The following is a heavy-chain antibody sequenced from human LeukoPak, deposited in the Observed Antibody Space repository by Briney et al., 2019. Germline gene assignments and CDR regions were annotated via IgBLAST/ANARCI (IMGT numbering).Heavy chain of an antibody. CDR1: GGTFTSYA. V-gene: IGHV1-69*13. D-gene: IGHD3-10*01. Sequence: ASVKVSCKASGGTFTSYAISWVRQAPGQGLEWMGGIIPIFGTANYAQKFQGRVTITADESTSTAYMELSRLRSEDTAVYYCARAGLYGSGSYDYWGQGTLVTVSS. CDR2: IIPIFGTA. J-gene: IGHJ4*02. CDR3: ARAGLYGSGSYDY.